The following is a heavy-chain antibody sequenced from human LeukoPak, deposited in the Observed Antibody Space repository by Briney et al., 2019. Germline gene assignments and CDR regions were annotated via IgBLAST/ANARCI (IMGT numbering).Heavy chain of an antibody. V-gene: IGHV1-2*02. CDR3: ARLVGEYANAFDI. CDR1: GYTFTGYY. J-gene: IGHJ3*02. Sequence: GASVKVSCKASGYTFTGYYMHWVRQAPGQGLEWMGWINPNSGGTNYAQKFQGRVTMTRDTSISTAHMELSRLRSDDTAVYYCARLVGEYANAFDIWGQGTMVTVSS. D-gene: IGHD2-8*01. CDR2: INPNSGGT.